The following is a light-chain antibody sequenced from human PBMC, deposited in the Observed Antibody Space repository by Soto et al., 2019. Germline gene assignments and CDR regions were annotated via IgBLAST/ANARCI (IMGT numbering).Light chain of an antibody. CDR3: QQRSNWPPDYT. CDR1: QSVATC. Sequence: EIVLTQSPATLSLSLGERATLSCRASQSVATCLAWYQQKPGQAPRLLIYDASNRATGIRARFSGSGSGKDFTLTISSLEPEDFAVYYCQQRSNWPPDYTFGQGTKLEIK. J-gene: IGKJ2*01. V-gene: IGKV3-11*01. CDR2: DAS.